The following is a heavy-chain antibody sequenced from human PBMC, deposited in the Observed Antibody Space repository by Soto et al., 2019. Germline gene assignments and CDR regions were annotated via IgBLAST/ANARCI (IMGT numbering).Heavy chain of an antibody. V-gene: IGHV4-61*03. CDR3: GRVKRQTFQKKNDY. Sequence: QVQLRESGPGLVKPSETLSLTCTVSGGSVSSDFYNWRWIRQPPGKGLEWVGDIDHSGSSSYNPSLKRRATISVDTSKNHLSLRVSSVTAADTAVYYCGRVKRQTFQKKNDYWGQGILVIVSS. D-gene: IGHD3-16*01. CDR2: IDHSGSS. CDR1: GGSVSSDFYN. J-gene: IGHJ4*02.